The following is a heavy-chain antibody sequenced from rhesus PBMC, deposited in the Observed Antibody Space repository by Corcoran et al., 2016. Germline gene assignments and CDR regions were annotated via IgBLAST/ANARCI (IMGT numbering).Heavy chain of an antibody. Sequence: QVQLVQSGAEVKKPGSSVKVSCKASGYTFTDYYMNWVRQAPRQGLEWMGWSNPYNGNPKYAQKFQGRVTMTRDTSTSTAYMELSSLRSEDTAVYYCARKGFDYWGQGVLVTVSS. CDR3: ARKGFDY. J-gene: IGHJ4*01. CDR2: SNPYNGNP. CDR1: GYTFTDYY. V-gene: IGHV1S2*01.